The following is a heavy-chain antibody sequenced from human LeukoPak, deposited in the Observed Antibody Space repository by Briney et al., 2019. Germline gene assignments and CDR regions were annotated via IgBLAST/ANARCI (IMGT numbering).Heavy chain of an antibody. V-gene: IGHV3-21*01. CDR2: ISSSSYI. CDR3: ARDTEQELVGYYYYGMDV. J-gene: IGHJ6*02. CDR1: GFTFSSYS. D-gene: IGHD6-6*01. Sequence: GGSLRLSCAASGFTFSSYSMNWVRQAPGKGLEWVSSISSSSYIYYADSVKGRFTISRDNAKNSLYLQMNSLRAEDTAVYYCARDTEQELVGYYYYGMDVWGQGTTVTVSS.